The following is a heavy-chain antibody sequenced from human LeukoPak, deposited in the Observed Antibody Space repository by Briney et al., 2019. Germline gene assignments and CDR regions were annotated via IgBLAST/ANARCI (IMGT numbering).Heavy chain of an antibody. CDR2: INPNSGGT. D-gene: IGHD2-2*01. J-gene: IGHJ4*02. Sequence: GASVKVSCKASGYTFTGYYMHWVRQAPGQGLEWMGWINPNSGGTNYAQKFQGRVTMTRDTSISTAYMELSRLRSEDTAVYYCARDAPSAGAYWGQGTLVTVSS. CDR1: GYTFTGYY. CDR3: ARDAPSAGAY. V-gene: IGHV1-2*02.